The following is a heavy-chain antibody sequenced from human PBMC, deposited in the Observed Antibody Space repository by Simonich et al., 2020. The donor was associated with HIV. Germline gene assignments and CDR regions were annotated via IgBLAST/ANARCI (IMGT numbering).Heavy chain of an antibody. CDR3: ARGRKITGTYRWFDP. D-gene: IGHD1-7*01. Sequence: QEQLQQWGAGLLKPSETLSLTCAVYVGSFTPYYWTWIRQPPGKRLEWIGDINHSKHTKYNPSLKSRLTISIDTSKNQFSLKLTSVTAADTAIYYCARGRKITGTYRWFDPWGQGTLVTVSS. CDR2: INHSKHT. CDR1: VGSFTPYY. J-gene: IGHJ5*02. V-gene: IGHV4-34*01.